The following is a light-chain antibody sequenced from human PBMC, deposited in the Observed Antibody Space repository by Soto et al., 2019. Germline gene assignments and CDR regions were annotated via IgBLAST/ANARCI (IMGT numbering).Light chain of an antibody. J-gene: IGKJ2*01. CDR3: QQFGSFPYT. V-gene: IGKV3-20*01. CDR2: GAS. Sequence: EIVLTQSPGTLSLSPGERATLSCRASQSVSSSYLAWYQQKPGQAPRLLIYGASRRATGIPDRFSGSGSGTDVTLTISRLEPEDFAVYFCQQFGSFPYTFGQGTKLEIK. CDR1: QSVSSSY.